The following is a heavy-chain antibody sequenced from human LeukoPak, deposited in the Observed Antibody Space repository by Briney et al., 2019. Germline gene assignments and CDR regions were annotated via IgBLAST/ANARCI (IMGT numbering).Heavy chain of an antibody. Sequence: PGGSLRLSCAASGFTFISFGMHWVRQAPGKGLEWVALISYDGSNKYYADSVKGRFTISRDNSKNTLYLQMNSLRAEDTAVYYCAKAPGSGDWYFDLWGRGTLVTVSS. V-gene: IGHV3-30*18. J-gene: IGHJ2*01. D-gene: IGHD1-26*01. CDR2: ISYDGSNK. CDR3: AKAPGSGDWYFDL. CDR1: GFTFISFG.